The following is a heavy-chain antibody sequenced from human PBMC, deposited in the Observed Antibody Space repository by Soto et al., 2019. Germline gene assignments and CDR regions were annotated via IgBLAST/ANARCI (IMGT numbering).Heavy chain of an antibody. V-gene: IGHV3-30*18. CDR1: GFTFSSYG. CDR3: AKDQQIVVVVATTNYYYYYMDV. CDR2: ISYDGSNK. Sequence: GGSLRLSCAASGFTFSSYGMHWVRQAPGKGLEWVAVISYDGSNKYYADSVKGRFTISRDNSKNTLYLQMNSLRAEDTAVYYCAKDQQIVVVVATTNYYYYYMDVWGKGTTVTVSS. D-gene: IGHD2-15*01. J-gene: IGHJ6*03.